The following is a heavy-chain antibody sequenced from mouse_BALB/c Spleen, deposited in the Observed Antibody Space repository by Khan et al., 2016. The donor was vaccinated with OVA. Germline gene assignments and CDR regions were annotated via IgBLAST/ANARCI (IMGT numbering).Heavy chain of an antibody. D-gene: IGHD4-1*01. V-gene: IGHV1S136*01. CDR1: GYTFTNYV. J-gene: IGHJ3*01. CDR3: AREASSWDFSFPY. CDR2: INPYNAGT. Sequence: VQLQQSGPELVEPGASVKMSCKASGYTFTNYVMHWVKQKPGQGLEWIGYINPYNAGTRYNEKFKGKATLTSDISSTTAYIELRSLTSEDSAVYYCAREASSWDFSFPYWGQGTLVTVSA.